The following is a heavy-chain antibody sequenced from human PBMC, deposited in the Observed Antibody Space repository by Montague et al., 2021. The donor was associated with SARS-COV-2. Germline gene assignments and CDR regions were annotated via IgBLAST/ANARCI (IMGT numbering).Heavy chain of an antibody. V-gene: IGHV4-39*01. Sequence: SETLSLTCTVYGGSISSSSYYWGWIRQPKGKGLEWIGSIYYSGSNYYNPYLKSRVTIYIDTSKNQFSLKLSSVTAADTAVYYCARRVTGSTVHYYYYGMDVWGQGTTVTVSS. CDR3: ARRVTGSTVHYYYYGMDV. D-gene: IGHD1-20*01. CDR2: IYYSGSN. J-gene: IGHJ6*02. CDR1: GGSISSSSYY.